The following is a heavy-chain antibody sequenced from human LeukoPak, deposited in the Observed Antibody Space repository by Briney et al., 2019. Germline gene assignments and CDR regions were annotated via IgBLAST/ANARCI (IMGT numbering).Heavy chain of an antibody. J-gene: IGHJ4*02. V-gene: IGHV3-7*01. CDR1: GFVFSNSW. Sequence: PGGSLRLSCAASGFVFSNSWMGWVRLAPGKGLEWVANIKEDGSETYYVDSVKGRFTISRDNAKNSLDPQMNSLRDEDTAVYYCARRKEVQTTFDYWGQGTLVTVSS. D-gene: IGHD4/OR15-4a*01. CDR3: ARRKEVQTTFDY. CDR2: IKEDGSET.